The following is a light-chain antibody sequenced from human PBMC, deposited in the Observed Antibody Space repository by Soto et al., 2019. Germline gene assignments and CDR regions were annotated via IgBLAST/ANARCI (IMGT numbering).Light chain of an antibody. CDR1: QSVSSN. Sequence: EIVMTQSPATLSVSPGERATLSCRASQSVSSNLAWYQQKPGQAPRLLIYGASTRATGIPARFSGSGSGTEFTLTISSLQSEDFAVYYCQQYNNWPPSISGTFGQGTKLEIK. J-gene: IGKJ2*01. CDR3: QQYNNWPPSISGT. V-gene: IGKV3-15*01. CDR2: GAS.